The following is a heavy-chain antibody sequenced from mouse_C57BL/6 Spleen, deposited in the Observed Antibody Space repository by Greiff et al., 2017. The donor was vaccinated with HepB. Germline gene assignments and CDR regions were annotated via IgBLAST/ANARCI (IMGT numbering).Heavy chain of an antibody. V-gene: IGHV1-50*01. CDR3: ARYYGSNYCFAY. Sequence: QVQLQQPGAELVKPGASVKLSCKASGYTFTSYWMQWVKQRPGQGLEWIGEIDPADSDTNYNHKFKGKATLTVDTSSSTAYMQLSSLTYEDSAVYYCARYYGSNYCFAYWGQGTLVTVSA. CDR2: IDPADSDT. CDR1: GYTFTSYW. J-gene: IGHJ3*01. D-gene: IGHD1-1*01.